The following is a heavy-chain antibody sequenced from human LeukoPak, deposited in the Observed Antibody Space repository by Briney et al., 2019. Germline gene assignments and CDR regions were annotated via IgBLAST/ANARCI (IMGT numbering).Heavy chain of an antibody. CDR3: ARDYDFLTGQITGSYWYFDL. CDR1: GGSISSGGYY. Sequence: PSETLSLTCTVSGGSISSGGYYWSWIRQHPGKGLEWIGYIYYSGSTYYNPSLKSRVTISVDTSKNQFSLKLSSVTAADTAMYYCARDYDFLTGQITGSYWYFDLWGRGTLVTVSS. CDR2: IYYSGST. V-gene: IGHV4-31*03. J-gene: IGHJ2*01. D-gene: IGHD3-9*01.